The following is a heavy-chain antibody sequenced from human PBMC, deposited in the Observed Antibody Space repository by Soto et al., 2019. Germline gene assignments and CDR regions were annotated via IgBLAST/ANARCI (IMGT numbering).Heavy chain of an antibody. CDR3: PRPGAIFGVVIL. Sequence: QVQLVQSGAEVKKPGASVKVSCKASGYTFTSYDINWVRQATGQGLEWMGWMDPSSGDTGFAQRFQDRVSMTRNTSISTAYLELSSLRSEDTAVYYCPRPGAIFGVVILWGQGTLVTVSS. CDR1: GYTFTSYD. J-gene: IGHJ4*02. CDR2: MDPSSGDT. V-gene: IGHV1-8*01. D-gene: IGHD3-3*01.